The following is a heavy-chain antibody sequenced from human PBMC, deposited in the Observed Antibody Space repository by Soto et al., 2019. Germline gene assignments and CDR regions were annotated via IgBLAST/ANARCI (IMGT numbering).Heavy chain of an antibody. D-gene: IGHD1-1*01. CDR1: GGSFSGYF. CDR2: INHSGIT. J-gene: IGHJ4*02. Sequence: LTCTVSGGSFSGYFWTWIRQPPGKGLEWLAEINHSGITNYNPSVESRVSMSVDTSKNQFSLRLYSVTAADTAVYYCVRGPYNYNSRYFDYWGQGILVTVSS. CDR3: VRGPYNYNSRYFDY. V-gene: IGHV4-34*01.